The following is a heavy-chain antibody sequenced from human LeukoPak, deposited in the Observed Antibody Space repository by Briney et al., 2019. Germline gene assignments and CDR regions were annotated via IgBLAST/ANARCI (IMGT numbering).Heavy chain of an antibody. D-gene: IGHD2-2*01. CDR2: ISAYNGNT. CDR3: ARETGIPGRYCSSTSSSPSMDV. V-gene: IGHV1-18*04. Sequence: ASVKVSCKASGYTFTSYGISWVRQAPGQGLEWMGWISAYNGNTNYAQKLQGRVTMTTDTSTSTAYMELRRLRSDVTAVYYCARETGIPGRYCSSTSSSPSMDVWGQGTTVTVSS. CDR1: GYTFTSYG. J-gene: IGHJ6*02.